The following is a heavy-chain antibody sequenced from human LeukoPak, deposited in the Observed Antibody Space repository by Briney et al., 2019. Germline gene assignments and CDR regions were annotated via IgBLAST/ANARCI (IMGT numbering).Heavy chain of an antibody. D-gene: IGHD3-16*01. CDR1: GGTFSSHA. J-gene: IGHJ4*02. CDR2: IIPIFGTA. Sequence: SEKVSCKASGGTFSSHAIRWVRQAPGQGLEWMGGIIPIFGTAHSVQKFQSRVTITTDESTSTAYMELSSLRSEDTAVYYCARLSPGLPSGGQARFDYWGQGTLVTVSS. CDR3: ARLSPGLPSGGQARFDY. V-gene: IGHV1-69*05.